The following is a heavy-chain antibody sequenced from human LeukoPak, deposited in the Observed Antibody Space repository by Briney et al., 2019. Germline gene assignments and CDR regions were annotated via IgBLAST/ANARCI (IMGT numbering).Heavy chain of an antibody. CDR1: GGSISSGGYY. CDR2: IYYSGST. CDR3: ARDQPSGTFDP. J-gene: IGHJ5*02. V-gene: IGHV4-31*03. D-gene: IGHD3-3*01. Sequence: SQTLSLTCTVSGGSISSGGYYWSWIRQHPGKDLEWIGYIYYSGSTYYNPSLKSRVTISVDTSKNQFSLKLSSVTAADTAVYYCARDQPSGTFDPWGQGTLVTVSS.